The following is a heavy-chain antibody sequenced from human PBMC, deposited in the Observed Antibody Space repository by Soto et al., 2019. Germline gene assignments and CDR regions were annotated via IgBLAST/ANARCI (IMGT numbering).Heavy chain of an antibody. J-gene: IGHJ3*01. CDR1: GGSFSSCTR. V-gene: IGHV4-4*02. D-gene: IGHD1-1*01. CDR2: ISHSGTT. CDR3: ARVLVAVDGNLYGFDV. Sequence: QVQLQESGPGLVKPSATLSLTCAVSGGSFSSCTRRRWVRQPPRKGLEWIGEISHSGTTNYTQSLKGRVTITVDKSKSQFSVKLRSVTSEDTAVYYCARVLVAVDGNLYGFDVWGQGTMVTVSS.